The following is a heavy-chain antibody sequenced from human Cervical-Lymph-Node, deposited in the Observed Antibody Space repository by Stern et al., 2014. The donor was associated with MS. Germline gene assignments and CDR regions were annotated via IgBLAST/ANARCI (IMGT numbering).Heavy chain of an antibody. Sequence: QVQLVESGGGVVQPGRSLRLSCAASGFTFSTYGMHWVRQAPGKGLEWVALISFDGNKKYYADSVKGRFTVARDNSKNTLYLQMSSLRAEDTAVYYCAKAPIAVAGSWFAPWGQGTLVTVSS. CDR3: AKAPIAVAGSWFAP. D-gene: IGHD6-19*01. J-gene: IGHJ5*02. CDR1: GFTFSTYG. CDR2: ISFDGNKK. V-gene: IGHV3-30*18.